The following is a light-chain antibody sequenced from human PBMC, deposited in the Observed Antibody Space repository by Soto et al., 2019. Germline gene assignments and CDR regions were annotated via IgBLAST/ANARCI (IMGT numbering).Light chain of an antibody. V-gene: IGLV2-14*01. J-gene: IGLJ1*01. CDR1: GRDIGAYDY. CDR2: GVK. Sequence: QTALTQPASVSGSPGQSITISCTGSGRDIGAYDYVSWYQQHPGKAPKLLIYGVKNRPSGVSYRFSASKSAFTASLTISVLQAEDESHYYCISYTTSXFYDFGRGTTV. CDR3: ISYTTSXFYD.